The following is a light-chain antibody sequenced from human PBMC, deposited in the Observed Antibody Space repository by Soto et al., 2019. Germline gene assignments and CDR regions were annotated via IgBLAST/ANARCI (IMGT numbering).Light chain of an antibody. CDR3: QQYGSSPRT. CDR2: GAS. CDR1: QSVGSSQ. J-gene: IGKJ1*01. V-gene: IGKV3-20*01. Sequence: EIVLTQSTGILSLSPGERATLSCRASQSVGSSQLAWYQQKPGQAPRLVMYGASSRATDTPDRFSGSGSGTDFTLTISRLEPEDFAVYYCQQYGSSPRTFGQGTKVEIK.